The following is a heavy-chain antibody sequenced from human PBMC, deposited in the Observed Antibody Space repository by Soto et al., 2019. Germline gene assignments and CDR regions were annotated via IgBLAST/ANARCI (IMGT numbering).Heavy chain of an antibody. CDR2: VSGSASTS. V-gene: IGHV3-23*01. CDR3: AKMKSGTRGGSYYFYMDA. J-gene: IGHJ6*03. D-gene: IGHD3-10*01. CDR1: GFTFNNYA. Sequence: GGSLRLSCAASGFTFNNYAMNWFRQAPGKGLEWVSTVSGSASTSYSADSVKGRFTISRDNSKSSLYLQMNSLRAEDTAVYYCAKMKSGTRGGSYYFYMDAWGKGTTVTVSS.